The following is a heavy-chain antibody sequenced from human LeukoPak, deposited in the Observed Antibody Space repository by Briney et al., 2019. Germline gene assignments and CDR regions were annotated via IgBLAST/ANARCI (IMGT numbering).Heavy chain of an antibody. V-gene: IGHV4-4*07. CDR3: ARDMGDGYNRLPYYFDY. CDR1: GGSISSYY. J-gene: IGHJ4*02. CDR2: IYTSGST. D-gene: IGHD5-24*01. Sequence: SETLSLTCTVSGGSISSYYWSWIRQPPGKGLEWIGRIYTSGSTNYNPSLKSRVTMSVDTSKNQFSLKLSSVTAADTAVYYCARDMGDGYNRLPYYFDYWGQGTLVTVSS.